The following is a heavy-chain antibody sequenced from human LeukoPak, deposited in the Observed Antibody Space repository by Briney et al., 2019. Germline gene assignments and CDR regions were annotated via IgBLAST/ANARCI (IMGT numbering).Heavy chain of an antibody. CDR2: IKQDGSEK. V-gene: IGHV3-7*01. Sequence: PGGSLRLSCAASGFTFSSHWMSWVRQAPGKGLEWVANIKQDGSEKYYVDSVKGRLTISRDNAKNSLYLQMNSLRAEDTAVYYCARDRAGFDYWGQGALVTVSS. J-gene: IGHJ4*02. CDR3: ARDRAGFDY. CDR1: GFTFSSHW.